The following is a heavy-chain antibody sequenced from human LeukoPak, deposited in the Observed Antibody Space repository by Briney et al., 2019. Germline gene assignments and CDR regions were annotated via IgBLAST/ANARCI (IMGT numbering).Heavy chain of an antibody. J-gene: IGHJ4*02. CDR1: GFTFGSYA. V-gene: IGHV3-23*01. D-gene: IGHD3-3*01. Sequence: GGSLRLSCAASGFTFGSYAMSWVRQAPGKGLEWVSAISGSGGSTYYADSVKGRFTISRDNSKNTLYLQMNSLRAEDTAVYYCAKELRFLEWLLSPLFDYWGQGTLVTVSS. CDR3: AKELRFLEWLLSPLFDY. CDR2: ISGSGGST.